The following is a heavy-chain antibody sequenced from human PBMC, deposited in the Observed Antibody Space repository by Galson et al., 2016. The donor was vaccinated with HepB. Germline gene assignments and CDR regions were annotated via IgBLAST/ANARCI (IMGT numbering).Heavy chain of an antibody. D-gene: IGHD3-16*01. J-gene: IGHJ4*02. V-gene: IGHV3-23*01. CDR3: GKHGGFDY. CDR2: ISTAGGYA. Sequence: SLRLSCAASGFTFSSYAMGWLRRAPGKGLERVTTISTAGGYAYYADSVKGRFTISRDNSKNTLYLYMNNLTAGDTAIYYCGKHGGFDYWGQGALVTVSS. CDR1: GFTFSSYA.